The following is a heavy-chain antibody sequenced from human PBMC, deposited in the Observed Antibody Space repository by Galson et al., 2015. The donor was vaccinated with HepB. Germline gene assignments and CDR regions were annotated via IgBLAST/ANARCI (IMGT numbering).Heavy chain of an antibody. CDR3: ARARRGGSHYYFDY. D-gene: IGHD1-26*01. Sequence: SVKVSCKASGYTFTSYDINWVRQATGQGLEWMGWMNPNSGNTGYAQRFQGRVTMTRNTSISTAYMELSSLRSEDTAVYYCARARRGGSHYYFDYWGQGTLVTVSS. J-gene: IGHJ4*02. CDR2: MNPNSGNT. V-gene: IGHV1-8*01. CDR1: GYTFTSYD.